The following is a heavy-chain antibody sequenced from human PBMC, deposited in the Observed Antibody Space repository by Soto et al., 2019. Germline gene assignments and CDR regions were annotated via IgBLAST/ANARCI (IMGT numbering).Heavy chain of an antibody. J-gene: IGHJ4*02. CDR2: IRRSSIFI. V-gene: IGHV3-21*01. D-gene: IGHD3-22*01. CDR3: ARDIYDSSGYQKY. Sequence: LRLSSAASGLTLSSYSMNWVRQAPGKGLEWVSAIRRSSIFIDYADLVKGRFTISRDNAKNSLYLQMNSLGAEDTAVYYCARDIYDSSGYQKYWGQGTLVTV. CDR1: GLTLSSYS.